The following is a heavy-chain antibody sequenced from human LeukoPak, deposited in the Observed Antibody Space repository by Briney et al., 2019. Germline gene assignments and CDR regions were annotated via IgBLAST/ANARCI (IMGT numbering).Heavy chain of an antibody. CDR2: VNGAGDNT. J-gene: IGHJ4*02. CDR1: GFTSGSDV. CDR3: AKVSVCYGCYLDY. Sequence: GGSLRLSCEVFGFTSGSDVLTWVRQAPGKGLEWVSTVNGAGDNTYYAETVKGRFTISRDNSKNTLYLQMHSLRAEDTAIYYCAKVSVCYGCYLDYWGQGTLVTVS. V-gene: IGHV3-23*01. D-gene: IGHD3-16*01.